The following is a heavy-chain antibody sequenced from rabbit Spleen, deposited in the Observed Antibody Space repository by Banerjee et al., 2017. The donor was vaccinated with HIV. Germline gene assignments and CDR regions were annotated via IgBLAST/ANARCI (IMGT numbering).Heavy chain of an antibody. CDR3: ARDGAGGSYFAL. D-gene: IGHD8-1*01. CDR2: IGTGSAGNT. Sequence: QEQLEESGGGLVQPEGSLTLTCTASGFSFSGGYWICWVRQAPGKGLEWIACIGTGSAGNTYYASWAKGRFTISKTSSTTVTLQMTSLTGADTATYFCARDGAGGSYFALWGPGTLVT. J-gene: IGHJ4*01. CDR1: GFSFSGGYW. V-gene: IGHV1S45*01.